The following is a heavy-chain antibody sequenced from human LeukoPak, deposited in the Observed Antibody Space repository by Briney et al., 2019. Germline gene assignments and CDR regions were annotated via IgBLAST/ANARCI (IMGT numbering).Heavy chain of an antibody. CDR2: IIPIFGTA. CDR3: ARGAQRFLEWDNWFDP. CDR1: GGTFSSYA. Sequence: SVKVSCKASGGTFSSYAISWVRQAPGQGLEWMGGIIPIFGTANYAQKFQGRVTITADESTSTAYMELSSLRSEDTAVYYCARGAQRFLEWDNWFDPWGQGTLVTVSS. V-gene: IGHV1-69*01. D-gene: IGHD3-3*01. J-gene: IGHJ5*02.